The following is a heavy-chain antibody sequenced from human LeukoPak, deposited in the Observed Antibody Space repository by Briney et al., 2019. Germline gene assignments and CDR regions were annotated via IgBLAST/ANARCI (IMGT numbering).Heavy chain of an antibody. CDR1: GDSISSSSYY. J-gene: IGHJ3*02. V-gene: IGHV4-39*06. D-gene: IGHD1-26*01. CDR2: IYYSGST. CDR3: ARPRLGATPFDAFDI. Sequence: SETLSLTCTVSGDSISSSSYYWGWIRQPPGKGLEWIGSIYYSGSTYFNPSLKSRVTISVDTSKNQFPLKLSSVTAADTAVYYCARPRLGATPFDAFDIWGQGTMVTVSS.